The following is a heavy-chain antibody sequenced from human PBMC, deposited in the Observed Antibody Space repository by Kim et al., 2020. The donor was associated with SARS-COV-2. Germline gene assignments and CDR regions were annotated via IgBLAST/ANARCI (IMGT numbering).Heavy chain of an antibody. CDR1: GFTSSSYS. V-gene: IGHV3-21*01. J-gene: IGHJ3*02. Sequence: GGSLRLSCADSGFTSSSYSMNWVRQAPGKGLEWVSSISSSSTYIYYADSVKGRFSISRDNAKNSLYLQMNSLRAEDTAVYYCARDPPTIWFGEFRPTDAFDIWGHGTTVTVSS. CDR2: ISSSSTYI. D-gene: IGHD3-10*01. CDR3: ARDPPTIWFGEFRPTDAFDI.